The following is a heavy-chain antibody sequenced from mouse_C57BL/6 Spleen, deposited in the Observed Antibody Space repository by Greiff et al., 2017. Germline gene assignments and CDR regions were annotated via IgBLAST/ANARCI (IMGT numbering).Heavy chain of an antibody. J-gene: IGHJ4*01. Sequence: EVQLQQSGPELVKPGASVKIPCKASGYTFTDYNMDWVKQSHGKSLEWIGDINPNNGGTIYNQKFKGKATLTVDKSSSTAYMELRSLTYEDTAVYYCARGLVTTVVATDYYAMDYWGQGTSVTVSS. CDR3: ARGLVTTVVATDYYAMDY. CDR1: GYTFTDYN. V-gene: IGHV1-18*01. D-gene: IGHD1-1*01. CDR2: INPNNGGT.